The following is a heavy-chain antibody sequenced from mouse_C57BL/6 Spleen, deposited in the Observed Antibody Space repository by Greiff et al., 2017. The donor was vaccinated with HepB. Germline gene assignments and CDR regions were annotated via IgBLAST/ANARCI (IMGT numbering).Heavy chain of an antibody. CDR3: ARPPDGYYEGYAMDY. V-gene: IGHV5-17*01. D-gene: IGHD2-3*01. Sequence: EVNVVESGGGLVKPGGSLKLSCAASGFTFSDYGMHWVRQAPEKGLEWVAYISSGSSTIYYADTVKGRFTISRDNAKNTLFLQMTSLRSEDTAMYYCARPPDGYYEGYAMDYWGQGTSVTVSS. CDR2: ISSGSSTI. J-gene: IGHJ4*01. CDR1: GFTFSDYG.